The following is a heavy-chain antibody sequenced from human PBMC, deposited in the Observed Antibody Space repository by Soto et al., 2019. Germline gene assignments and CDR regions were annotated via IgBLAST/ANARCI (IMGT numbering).Heavy chain of an antibody. D-gene: IGHD6-6*01. CDR2: INPNSDGT. Sequence: GASVKVSCKASGYTFTGYYMHWVRQAPGQGLEWMGWINPNSDGTGYAQKFQGWVTMTRDTSISTAYMELSRLRSDDTAVYYCAREQYSSSSGLFSWGQGTLVTVSS. J-gene: IGHJ4*02. V-gene: IGHV1-2*04. CDR3: AREQYSSSSGLFS. CDR1: GYTFTGYY.